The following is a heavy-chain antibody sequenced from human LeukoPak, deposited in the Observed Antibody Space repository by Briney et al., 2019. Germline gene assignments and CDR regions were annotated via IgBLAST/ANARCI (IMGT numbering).Heavy chain of an antibody. J-gene: IGHJ6*03. CDR1: DGSINDFY. Sequence: SETLSLTCTVSDGSINDFYWSWIRQPAGKGLEWIGRIRSTGSTNYNPSLKSRVTMSVDTSKNQFSLVLNSVTAADTAVYYCARDMRQQLRFYYYMDVWGKGTTVTVSS. D-gene: IGHD1-1*01. CDR3: ARDMRQQLRFYYYMDV. V-gene: IGHV4-4*07. CDR2: IRSTGST.